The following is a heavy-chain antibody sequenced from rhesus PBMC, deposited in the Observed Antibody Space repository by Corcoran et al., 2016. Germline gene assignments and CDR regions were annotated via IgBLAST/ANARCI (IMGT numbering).Heavy chain of an antibody. V-gene: IGHV3-54*02. CDR2: ISYDGSKK. CDR1: GFTFSSYG. J-gene: IGHJ4*01. Sequence: EVQLVESGGGLVQPGGSLRLACAASGFTFSSYGMHWVRQAPGKGLEWVAVISYDGSKKYYAVSVKDPFTISRENSKNMLYLQMDYLKLEDTAVYYCASPLQYLDGLTFDYWGQGVLVTVSS. CDR3: ASPLQYLDGLTFDY. D-gene: IGHD3-3*01.